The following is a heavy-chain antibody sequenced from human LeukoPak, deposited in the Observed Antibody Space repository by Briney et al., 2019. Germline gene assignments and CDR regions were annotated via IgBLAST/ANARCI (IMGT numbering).Heavy chain of an antibody. CDR1: GFIFSSYA. Sequence: GGSLRLYCAASGFIFSSYAMTWVRQAPGKGLEWVSSISHKGENTYYADSVKGRFTISRDNSRTTLYLQMNSLRAEDTAVYYCARVGSNYSDSVSNFDYWGQGTLVTVSS. CDR2: ISHKGENT. D-gene: IGHD3-10*01. J-gene: IGHJ4*02. CDR3: ARVGSNYSDSVSNFDY. V-gene: IGHV3-23*01.